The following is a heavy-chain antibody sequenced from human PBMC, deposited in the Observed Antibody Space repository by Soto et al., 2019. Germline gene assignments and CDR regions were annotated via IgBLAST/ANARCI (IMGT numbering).Heavy chain of an antibody. Sequence: SETLSLTCTVSGGSISSYYWSWIRQPPGKGLEWIGYIYYSGSTNYNPSLKSRVTISVDTSKNQFSLKLSSVTAADTAVYYCARGKLPYYDILTGYYGRYYYYGMDVWGQGTTVTVSS. CDR2: IYYSGST. CDR3: ARGKLPYYDILTGYYGRYYYYGMDV. J-gene: IGHJ6*02. CDR1: GGSISSYY. V-gene: IGHV4-59*01. D-gene: IGHD3-9*01.